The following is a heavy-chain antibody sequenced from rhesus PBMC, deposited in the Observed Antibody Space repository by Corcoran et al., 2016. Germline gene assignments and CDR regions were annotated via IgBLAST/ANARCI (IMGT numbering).Heavy chain of an antibody. D-gene: IGHD2-21*01. CDR2: IYGSGSST. J-gene: IGHJ4*01. Sequence: QVQLQESGPGLVKPLETLSLTCAVSGGSISSNYWSWIRQAPGKGLEWSGYIYGSGSSTNHNPSLKSRVTRSGDTSNNQLSLKRSSVTAADTAVYYCARQPEYCTGSGCYAFDYWGQGVLVTVSS. CDR1: GGSISSNY. V-gene: IGHV4S11*01. CDR3: ARQPEYCTGSGCYAFDY.